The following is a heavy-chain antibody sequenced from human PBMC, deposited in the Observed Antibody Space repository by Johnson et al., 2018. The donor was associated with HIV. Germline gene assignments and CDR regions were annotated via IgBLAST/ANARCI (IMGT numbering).Heavy chain of an antibody. CDR2: ISGSGGST. CDR3: ARAAVTLRAFDI. J-gene: IGHJ3*02. D-gene: IGHD4-17*01. Sequence: VQLVESGGGLVQPGGSLRLSCAASGFTFSSYAMSWVRQAPGKGLEWVSDISGSGGSTYYADSVKGRFTISRDNSKNSLYLQMNSLSAEDTAVYYCARAAVTLRAFDIWGQGTMVTVSS. V-gene: IGHV3-23*04. CDR1: GFTFSSYA.